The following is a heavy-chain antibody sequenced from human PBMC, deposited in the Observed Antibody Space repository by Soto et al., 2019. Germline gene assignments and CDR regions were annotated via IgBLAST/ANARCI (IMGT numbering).Heavy chain of an antibody. J-gene: IGHJ2*01. CDR1: GGSISSSNW. V-gene: IGHV4-4*02. CDR3: ARDGRAWAISL. Sequence: QVQLQESGPGLVKPSGTLSLTCAVSGGSISSSNWWSWVRQPPGKGLEWIGEIYHSGSTNYNPSLTRRVTISVDKPTHPCSRKLSSVTAADTAVYYCARDGRAWAISLWGRGTLVTVSS. CDR2: IYHSGST. D-gene: IGHD2-15*01.